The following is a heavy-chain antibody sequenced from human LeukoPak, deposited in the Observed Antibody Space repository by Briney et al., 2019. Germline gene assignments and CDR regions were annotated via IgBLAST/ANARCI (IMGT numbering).Heavy chain of an antibody. D-gene: IGHD4-17*01. V-gene: IGHV4-59*02. CDR3: AREFSAVTTRIYYYYYMDV. J-gene: IGHJ6*03. CDR2: IFYSGST. CDR1: GGSVSSYY. Sequence: SETLSLTCTVSGGSVSSYYWTWIRQPPGKGLEWIGYIFYSGSTYYNPSLKSRVTISVDTSKNQFSLKLSSVTAADTAVYYCAREFSAVTTRIYYYYYMDVWGKGTTVTVSS.